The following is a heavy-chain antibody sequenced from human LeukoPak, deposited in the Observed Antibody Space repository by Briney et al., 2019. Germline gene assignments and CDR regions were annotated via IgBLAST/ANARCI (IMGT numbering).Heavy chain of an antibody. Sequence: SETLSLTCIVSGGSISSGSYYWSWIRQPAGKGLEWIGRIYTSGSTNYNPSLKSRVTISVDTSKNQFSLKLSSVTAADTAVYYCARDGGTVDTAMVVGYWGQGTLVTVSS. D-gene: IGHD5-18*01. CDR1: GGSISSGSYY. CDR2: IYTSGST. CDR3: ARDGGTVDTAMVVGY. J-gene: IGHJ4*02. V-gene: IGHV4-61*02.